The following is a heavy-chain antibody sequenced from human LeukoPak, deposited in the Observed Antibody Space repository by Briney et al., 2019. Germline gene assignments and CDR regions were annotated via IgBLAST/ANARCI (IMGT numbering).Heavy chain of an antibody. CDR2: IVSDGSTK. CDR1: GFTFSSYG. Sequence: PGGSLRLSCAASGFTFSSYGMHWVRQAPGKGLEWVAFIVSDGSTKLYADAVKGRFTISRDNSKNTLYLQMNNLRTEDTAVYYCVKDQVTDWGQGTLVTVSS. J-gene: IGHJ1*01. V-gene: IGHV3-30*02. CDR3: VKDQVTD.